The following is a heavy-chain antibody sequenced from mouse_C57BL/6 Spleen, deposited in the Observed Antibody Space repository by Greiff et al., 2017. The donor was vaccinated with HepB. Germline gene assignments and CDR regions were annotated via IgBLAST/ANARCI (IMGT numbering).Heavy chain of an antibody. V-gene: IGHV5-17*01. CDR1: GFTFSDYG. CDR2: ISSGSSTI. D-gene: IGHD1-1*01. Sequence: EVKLVESGGGLVKPGGSLKLSCAASGFTFSDYGMHWVRQAPEKGLEWVAYISSGSSTIYYADTVKGRFTISRDNAKNTLFLQMTSLRSEDTAMYYCARQPYYYGSSYGWFAYWGQGTLVTVSA. J-gene: IGHJ3*01. CDR3: ARQPYYYGSSYGWFAY.